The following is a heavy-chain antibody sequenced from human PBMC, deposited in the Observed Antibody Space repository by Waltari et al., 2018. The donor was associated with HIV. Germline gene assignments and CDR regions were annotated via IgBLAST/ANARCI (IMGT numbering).Heavy chain of an antibody. CDR2: IDRDGRVS. CDR3: ARDVTRDYFGVYHFLFDV. V-gene: IGHV3-74*03. Sequence: VQLVESGGTQIRPGGSLSLSCGGSGFTFGNHWLHWVRQVPGKGLQWIARIDRDGRVSTNEGLVKGRFSVSRDNAKNSMFLQLTRLTVDDSAVYHCARDVTRDYFGVYHFLFDVWGQGTTVTVSS. CDR1: GFTFGNHW. J-gene: IGHJ6*02. D-gene: IGHD4-17*01.